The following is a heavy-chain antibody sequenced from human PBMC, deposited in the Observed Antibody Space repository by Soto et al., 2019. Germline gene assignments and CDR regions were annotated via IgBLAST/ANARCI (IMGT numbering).Heavy chain of an antibody. Sequence: SETLSLTCTVSGGSISSSSYYWGWIRQPPGKGLEWIGSIYYSGSTYYNPSLKSRVTISVDTSKNPFSLKLSSVTAADTAVYYCASGNLSQGYDFWSGYYTPFYYYGMDVWGQGTTATVSS. J-gene: IGHJ6*02. CDR1: GGSISSSSYY. CDR2: IYYSGST. D-gene: IGHD3-3*01. CDR3: ASGNLSQGYDFWSGYYTPFYYYGMDV. V-gene: IGHV4-39*01.